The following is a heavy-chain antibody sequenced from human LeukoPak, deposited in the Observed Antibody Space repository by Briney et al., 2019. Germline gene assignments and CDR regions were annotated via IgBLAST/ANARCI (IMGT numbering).Heavy chain of an antibody. CDR2: IYSGGTT. J-gene: IGHJ4*02. Sequence: GGSLRLSCAASGFSLSSKYMSWVRQPAGKGLEWVSVIYSGGTTFYADPVKGRFTISRDNSKNTLYLQMNSLRPDDTAVYYCTKLKGWYGDGYFDSWGPGTLVTVSS. CDR3: TKLKGWYGDGYFDS. V-gene: IGHV3-53*01. D-gene: IGHD6-19*01. CDR1: GFSLSSKY.